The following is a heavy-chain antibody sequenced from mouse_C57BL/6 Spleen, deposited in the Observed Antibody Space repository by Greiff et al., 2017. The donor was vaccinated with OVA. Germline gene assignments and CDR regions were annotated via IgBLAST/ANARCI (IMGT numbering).Heavy chain of an antibody. D-gene: IGHD4-1*01. CDR3: ARGGTNWEAWFAY. V-gene: IGHV1-80*01. Sequence: QVQLQQSGAELVKPGASVKISCKASGYAFSSYWMNWVKQRPGKGLEWIGQIYPGDGDTNYNGKFKGKATLTADKSSSTAYMQLSSLTSEDSAVYFCARGGTNWEAWFAYWGQGTLVTVSA. CDR1: GYAFSSYW. J-gene: IGHJ3*01. CDR2: IYPGDGDT.